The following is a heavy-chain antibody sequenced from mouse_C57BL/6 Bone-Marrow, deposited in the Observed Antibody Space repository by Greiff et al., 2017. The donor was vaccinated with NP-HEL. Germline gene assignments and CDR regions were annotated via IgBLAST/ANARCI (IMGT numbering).Heavy chain of an antibody. V-gene: IGHV1-7*01. CDR1: GYTFTSYW. J-gene: IGHJ2*01. CDR2: INPSSGYT. CDR3: ARSDD. Sequence: VQLQQSGAELAKPGASVKLSCKASGYTFTSYWMHWVKQRPGQGLEWIGYINPSSGYTKYNQKFKDKATLTADTSSSTAYMQLSSLTYQDSAVYYCARSDDWGQGTTLTVSS.